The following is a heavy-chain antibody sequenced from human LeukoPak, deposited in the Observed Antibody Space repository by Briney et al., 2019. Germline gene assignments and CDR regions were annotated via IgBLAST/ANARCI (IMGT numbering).Heavy chain of an antibody. CDR1: GFTFSSYW. CDR2: INSDGSST. J-gene: IGHJ4*02. CDR3: AREDQVEMATIVPLDY. V-gene: IGHV3-74*01. Sequence: PGGSLRLSCAASGFTFSSYWMHWVRQAPGEGLVWVSRINSDGSSTSYADSVKGRFTISRDNAKNTLYLQMNSLRAEDTAVYYCAREDQVEMATIVPLDYWGQGTLVTVSS. D-gene: IGHD5-24*01.